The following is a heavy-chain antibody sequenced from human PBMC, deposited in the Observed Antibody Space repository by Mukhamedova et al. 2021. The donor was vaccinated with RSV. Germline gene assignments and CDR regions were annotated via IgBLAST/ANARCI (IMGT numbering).Heavy chain of an antibody. Sequence: ADFVKGRFTISRDNAKNTISLQMNSLTAEDSAVYYCARDGGGSFDSWRQGTLVTVSS. J-gene: IGHJ4*02. CDR3: ARDGGGSFDS. V-gene: IGHV3-74*01.